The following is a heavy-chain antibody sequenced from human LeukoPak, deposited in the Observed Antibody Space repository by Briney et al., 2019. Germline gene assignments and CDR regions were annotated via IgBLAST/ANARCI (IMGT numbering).Heavy chain of an antibody. CDR2: IYSGGST. J-gene: IGHJ5*02. Sequence: GGSLRLSCAASGFTVSSNYMSWVRQAPGMGLEWVSVIYSGGSTYYADSVKGRFTVSRDNSKNTLYLQMNSLRAEDTAVYYCAKDLGYLAAAGTDLDPWGQGTLVTVSS. D-gene: IGHD6-13*01. CDR1: GFTVSSNY. V-gene: IGHV3-53*01. CDR3: AKDLGYLAAAGTDLDP.